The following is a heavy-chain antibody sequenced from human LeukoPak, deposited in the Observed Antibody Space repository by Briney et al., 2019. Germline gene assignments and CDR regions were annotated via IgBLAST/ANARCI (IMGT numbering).Heavy chain of an antibody. CDR2: IYSGGST. Sequence: GGSLRLSCAVSGFTFSNYWMSWVRQAPGKGLEWVSVIYSGGSTFYADSVKGRFTISRDNSKNTLYLQMSSLRAEDTAVYYCARYDFWSGSSDYWGQGTLVTVSS. D-gene: IGHD3-3*01. V-gene: IGHV3-53*01. CDR1: GFTFSNYW. J-gene: IGHJ4*02. CDR3: ARYDFWSGSSDY.